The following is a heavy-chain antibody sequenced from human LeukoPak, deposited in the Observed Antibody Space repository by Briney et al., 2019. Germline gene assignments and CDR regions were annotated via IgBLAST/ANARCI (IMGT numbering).Heavy chain of an antibody. Sequence: GGSLRLSCAASGLTFSSYAMSWVRQAPGKGLEWVSAISGSGGSTYYADSVKGRFTIPRDNSKNTLYLQMNSLRAEDTAVYYCAKDREWWELLLSVRSGFDYWGQGTLVTVSS. CDR2: ISGSGGST. V-gene: IGHV3-23*01. J-gene: IGHJ4*02. D-gene: IGHD1-26*01. CDR3: AKDREWWELLLSVRSGFDY. CDR1: GLTFSSYA.